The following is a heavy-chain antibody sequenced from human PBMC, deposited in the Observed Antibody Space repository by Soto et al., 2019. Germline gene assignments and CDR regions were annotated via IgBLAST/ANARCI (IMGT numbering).Heavy chain of an antibody. CDR2: ISYDGSNK. V-gene: IGHV3-30*18. Sequence: GGSLRLSCAASGFTFSSYGMHWVRQAPGKGLEWVAVISYDGSNKYYADSVKGRFTISRDNSKNTLYLQMNSLRAEDTAVYYCAKDLLPGMVVAAIGYWGQGTLVTVSS. CDR3: AKDLLPGMVVAAIGY. CDR1: GFTFSSYG. J-gene: IGHJ4*02. D-gene: IGHD2-15*01.